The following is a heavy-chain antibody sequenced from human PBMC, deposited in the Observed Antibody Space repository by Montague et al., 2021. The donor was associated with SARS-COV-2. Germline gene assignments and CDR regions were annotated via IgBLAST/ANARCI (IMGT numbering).Heavy chain of an antibody. D-gene: IGHD3-3*01. CDR3: ARHSGRDTIFGVVIIFDAFDI. Sequence: SETLSLTCTVSGCSISSSNYYWGWIRQPPGKGLEWIGSIYYSGSTYYTPSLKSRVTISVDTSKNQFSLRLSSVTAADTAVYYCARHSGRDTIFGVVIIFDAFDIWGQGTMVTVSS. V-gene: IGHV4-39*01. CDR2: IYYSGST. CDR1: GCSISSSNYY. J-gene: IGHJ3*02.